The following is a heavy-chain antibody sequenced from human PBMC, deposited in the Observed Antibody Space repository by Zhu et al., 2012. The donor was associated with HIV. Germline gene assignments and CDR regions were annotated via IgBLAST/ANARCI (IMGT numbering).Heavy chain of an antibody. CDR2: IYHSGST. D-gene: IGHD6-25*01. CDR3: ARQRRREVDL. V-gene: IGHV4-38-2*01. J-gene: IGHJ5*02. CDR1: GYSISSGYY. Sequence: QVQLQESGPGLVKPSETLSLTCAVSGYSISSGYYWGWIRQPPGKGLEWIGSIYHSGSTYYNPSLKSRVTISVDTSKNQFSLKLSSVTAADTAVYYCARQRRREVDLWGQGNPGHRLL.